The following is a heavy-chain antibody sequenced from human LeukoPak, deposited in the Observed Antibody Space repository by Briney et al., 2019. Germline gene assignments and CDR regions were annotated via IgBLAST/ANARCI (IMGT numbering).Heavy chain of an antibody. D-gene: IGHD4-11*01. CDR2: ITATSSST. V-gene: IGHV3-23*01. CDR1: GFTFSSYG. Sequence: GGSLRLSCAASGFTFSSYGMSWVRQAPGKRLEWVSAITATSSSTHDADSVQGRFTISRDNSKNTLYLQMNSLRPEDTAIYYCAKSPPAYTVTTFNYWGQGTLVTVSS. J-gene: IGHJ4*02. CDR3: AKSPPAYTVTTFNY.